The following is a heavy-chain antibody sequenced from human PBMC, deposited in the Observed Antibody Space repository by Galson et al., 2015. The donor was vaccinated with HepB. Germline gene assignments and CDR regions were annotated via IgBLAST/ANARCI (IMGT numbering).Heavy chain of an antibody. CDR2: INPNSGGT. D-gene: IGHD2-2*01. Sequence: SVKVSCKASGYTFTGYYMHWVRQAPGQGLEWMGRINPNSGGTNYAQKFQGRVTMTRDTSISTAYMELSRLRSDDTAVYYCARGAGVPAAIGDWWYFDLWGRGTLVTVSS. CDR3: ARGAGVPAAIGDWWYFDL. CDR1: GYTFTGYY. V-gene: IGHV1-2*06. J-gene: IGHJ2*01.